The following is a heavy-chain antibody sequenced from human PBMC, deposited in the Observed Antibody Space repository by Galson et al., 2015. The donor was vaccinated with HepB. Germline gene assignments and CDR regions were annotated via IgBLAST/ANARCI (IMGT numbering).Heavy chain of an antibody. J-gene: IGHJ4*01. CDR2: IIVGSGNT. Sequence: SVKVSCKASGFTFSRSAMHWVRQARGQRPEWIGWIIVGSGNTNYAQKLQERLTFTRDMSTGTAYMELSSLRSEDTAVYFCAAEKELPRGCFDYWGQGTLVTVSS. CDR1: GFTFSRSA. CDR3: AAEKELPRGCFDY. V-gene: IGHV1-58*02. D-gene: IGHD5-24*01.